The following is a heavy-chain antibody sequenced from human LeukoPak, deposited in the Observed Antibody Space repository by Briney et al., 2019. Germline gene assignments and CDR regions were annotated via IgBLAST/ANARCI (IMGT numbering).Heavy chain of an antibody. V-gene: IGHV1-8*01. Sequence: GASVKVSCKASGYTFTSYDINWVRQATGQGLEWMGWMNPNSGNTGYAQKFQGRVTMTRNTSISTAYMELSSLRSEDTALYYCAKDRFSAPQCFDYWGQGTLVTVSS. J-gene: IGHJ4*02. CDR3: AKDRFSAPQCFDY. CDR1: GYTFTSYD. CDR2: MNPNSGNT.